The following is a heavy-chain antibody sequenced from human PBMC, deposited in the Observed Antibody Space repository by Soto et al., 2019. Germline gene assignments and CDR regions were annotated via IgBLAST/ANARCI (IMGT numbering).Heavy chain of an antibody. V-gene: IGHV4-39*01. CDR3: ARPDVXXGGMDV. CDR1: GGSISSSSYY. J-gene: IGHJ6*02. Sequence: PSETLSLTCTVSGGSISSSSYYWGWIRQPPGKGLEWIGSIYYSGSTYYNPSLKSRVTISVDTSKNQFSLKLSSVTAADTAVYYCARPDVXXGGMDVWGQGTAVTVSS. CDR2: IYYSGST.